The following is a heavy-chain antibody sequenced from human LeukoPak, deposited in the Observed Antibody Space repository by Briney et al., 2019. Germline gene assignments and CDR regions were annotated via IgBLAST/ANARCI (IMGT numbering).Heavy chain of an antibody. D-gene: IGHD5-24*01. V-gene: IGHV4-59*08. CDR1: GDSISRYY. CDR3: ARLERSREMATIFDY. J-gene: IGHJ4*02. CDR2: IYYSGST. Sequence: SETLSLTCNVSGDSISRYYWGWIRQPPGKGLEWIGYIYYSGSTHYNPSLKSRVTISVDTSKNQFSLKLSSVTAADTAVYYCARLERSREMATIFDYWGQGTLVTVSS.